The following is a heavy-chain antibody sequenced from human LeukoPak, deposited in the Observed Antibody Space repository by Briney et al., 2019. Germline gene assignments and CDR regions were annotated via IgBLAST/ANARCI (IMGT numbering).Heavy chain of an antibody. CDR3: ARTAGIITNWFDP. Sequence: PSETLSLTCTASGGSISSYYWSWIRQPPGKGLEWIGEINHSGSTNYNPSLKSRVTISVDTSKNQFSLKLSSVTAADTAVYYCARTAGIITNWFDPWGQGTLVTVSS. CDR1: GGSISSYY. J-gene: IGHJ5*02. V-gene: IGHV4-34*01. CDR2: INHSGST. D-gene: IGHD6-13*01.